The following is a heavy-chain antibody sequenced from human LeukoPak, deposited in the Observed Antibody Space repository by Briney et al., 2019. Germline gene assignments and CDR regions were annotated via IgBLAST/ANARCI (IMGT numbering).Heavy chain of an antibody. V-gene: IGHV3-66*01. CDR3: ARDGSGYYDSSGVFDY. D-gene: IGHD3-22*01. CDR1: GFTVSSNY. CDR2: IYSGSST. J-gene: IGHJ4*02. Sequence: GGSLRLSCAASGFTVSSNYMSWVRQAPGKGLEWVSVIYSGSSTYYADSVKGRFTISRDNSKNTLYLQMNSLRAEDTAVYYCARDGSGYYDSSGVFDYWGQGTLVTVSS.